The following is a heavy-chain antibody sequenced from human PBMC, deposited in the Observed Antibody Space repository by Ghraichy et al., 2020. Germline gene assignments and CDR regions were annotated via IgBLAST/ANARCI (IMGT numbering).Heavy chain of an antibody. D-gene: IGHD2-8*02. CDR1: GYNFLNNW. V-gene: IGHV5-51*01. CDR3: AVTYSTGWFDPRFDP. J-gene: IGHJ5*02. CDR2: IYLDDSDT. Sequence: GESLNISCKGSGYNFLNNWIAWVRQMPGKGLEWMGLIYLDDSDTRYSPSFRGQVPISADKSINTAYLQWRSLKASDSAMYYCAVTYSTGWFDPRFDPWGQGTRVTVSA.